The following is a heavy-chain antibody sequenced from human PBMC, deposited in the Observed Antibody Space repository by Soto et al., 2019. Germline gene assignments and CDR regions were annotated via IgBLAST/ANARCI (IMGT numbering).Heavy chain of an antibody. J-gene: IGHJ5*02. CDR2: IYYSGST. V-gene: IGHV4-59*01. CDR3: ARGDVVVPAAFDP. CDR1: GGSISSYY. Sequence: SETLSLTCTVSGGSISSYYWSWIRQPPGKGLEWIGHIYYSGSTNYNPSLKSRVTISVDTSKNQFSLKLSSVTAADTAVYYCARGDVVVPAAFDPWGQGTLVTVSS. D-gene: IGHD2-2*01.